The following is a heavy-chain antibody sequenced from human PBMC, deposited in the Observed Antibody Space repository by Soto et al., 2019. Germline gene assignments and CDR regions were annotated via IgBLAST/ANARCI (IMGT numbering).Heavy chain of an antibody. V-gene: IGHV4-59*08. CDR2: IYYSGST. Sequence: SETLSLTCTVSGGSIRSYYWSWIRQPPGKGLEWIGYIYYSGSTYYNPSLKSRVTVSVDTSKNQFSLQLSSMSAADTAVYYGATLPHYGDPKDGLWGQGTMGTVSS. J-gene: IGHJ4*02. D-gene: IGHD4-17*01. CDR3: ATLPHYGDPKDGL. CDR1: GGSIRSYY.